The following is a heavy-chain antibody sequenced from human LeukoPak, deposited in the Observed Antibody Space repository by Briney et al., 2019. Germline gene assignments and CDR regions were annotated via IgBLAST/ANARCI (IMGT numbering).Heavy chain of an antibody. CDR2: IYYSGST. D-gene: IGHD3-22*01. J-gene: IGHJ4*02. V-gene: IGHV4-59*01. Sequence: KTSETLSLTYTVSGGSISSYYWSWIRQPPGKGLEWIGYIYYSGSTNYNPSLKSRVTISVDTSKNQFSLKLSSVTAADTAVYYCARIAVNYYDSSGYYFDYWGQGTLVTVSS. CDR3: ARIAVNYYDSSGYYFDY. CDR1: GGSISSYY.